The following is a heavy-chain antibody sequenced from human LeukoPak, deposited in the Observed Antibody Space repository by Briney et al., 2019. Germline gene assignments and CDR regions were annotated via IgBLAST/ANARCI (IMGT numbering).Heavy chain of an antibody. Sequence: GGSLRLSCAASGFTFSSYSMNWVRQAPGKGLEWVPSISSSSSYIYYADSVKGRFTISRDNAKNSLYLQMNSLRAEDTAVYYCARDSWDIVATPYYYYYYYMDVWGKGTTVTISS. V-gene: IGHV3-21*01. CDR2: ISSSSSYI. CDR1: GFTFSSYS. D-gene: IGHD5-12*01. J-gene: IGHJ6*03. CDR3: ARDSWDIVATPYYYYYYYMDV.